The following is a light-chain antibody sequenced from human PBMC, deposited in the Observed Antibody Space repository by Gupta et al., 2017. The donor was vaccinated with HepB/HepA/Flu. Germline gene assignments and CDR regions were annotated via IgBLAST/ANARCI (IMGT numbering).Light chain of an antibody. Sequence: VLTLSPRTLSLSPGERATLPCRASQSVTSSYLAWYQQKPGQAPRLLIYGASSRATGLPDRFSGRGSGTEFTLTISRLEPEDLAVYYCQQDGSSPYTFGQGTKLEI. J-gene: IGKJ2*01. CDR1: QSVTSSY. V-gene: IGKV3-20*01. CDR2: GAS. CDR3: QQDGSSPYT.